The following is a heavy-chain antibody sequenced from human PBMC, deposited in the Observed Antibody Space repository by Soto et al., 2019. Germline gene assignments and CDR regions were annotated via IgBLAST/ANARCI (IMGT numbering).Heavy chain of an antibody. Sequence: KTSETLSLTCAVYGGSFSGYYWGWIRQPPGKGLEWIGEINHSGSTNYNPSLKSRVTISVDTSKNQFSLKLSSVTAADTAVYYCARGGMGYMKQWLVRSHYGMDVWGQGTTVTVSS. CDR3: ARGGMGYMKQWLVRSHYGMDV. CDR1: GGSFSGYY. D-gene: IGHD6-19*01. CDR2: INHSGST. V-gene: IGHV4-34*01. J-gene: IGHJ6*02.